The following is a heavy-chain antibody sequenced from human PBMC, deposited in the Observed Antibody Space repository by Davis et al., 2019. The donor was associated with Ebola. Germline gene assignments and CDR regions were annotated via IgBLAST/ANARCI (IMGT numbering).Heavy chain of an antibody. V-gene: IGHV3-21*01. J-gene: IGHJ4*02. CDR3: ARDYRGAMDY. CDR1: GFTFSTYS. D-gene: IGHD3-10*01. CDR2: ITSRGTYI. Sequence: GESLKISCETSGFTFSTYSMNWVRQAPGKGLEWVSTITSRGTYIYYADSVKGRFTISRDNARNALYLQMISLRVEDTAVYYCARDYRGAMDYWGQGTLVTVSS.